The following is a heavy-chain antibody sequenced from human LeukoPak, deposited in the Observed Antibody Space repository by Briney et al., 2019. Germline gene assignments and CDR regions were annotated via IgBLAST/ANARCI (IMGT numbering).Heavy chain of an antibody. V-gene: IGHV4-34*01. D-gene: IGHD3-22*01. J-gene: IGHJ5*02. CDR1: GGSFNDYY. CDR3: ARADHSSGGLARFDP. Sequence: SETLSLTCAVYGGSFNDYYWSWIRQPPGKGLEWIGEINHSASTNYNPSLKSRVTMSVDMSKNQFSLKMTSVTAADTALYYCARADHSSGGLARFDPWGQGTLVTVSS. CDR2: INHSAST.